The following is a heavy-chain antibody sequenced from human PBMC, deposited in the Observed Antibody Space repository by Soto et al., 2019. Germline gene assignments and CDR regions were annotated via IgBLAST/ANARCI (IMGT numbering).Heavy chain of an antibody. CDR2: IYYSGST. CDR1: GGSISSSSYY. J-gene: IGHJ4*02. CDR3: ARRSLDYGDSFDY. Sequence: QLQLQESGPGLVKPSETLSLTCTVSGGSISSSSYYWGWIRQPPGKGLEWIGSIYYSGSTYYNPSLKSRVTISVDTSKNQFSLKLSSVTAADTAVYYCARRSLDYGDSFDYWGQGTLVTVSS. V-gene: IGHV4-39*01. D-gene: IGHD4-17*01.